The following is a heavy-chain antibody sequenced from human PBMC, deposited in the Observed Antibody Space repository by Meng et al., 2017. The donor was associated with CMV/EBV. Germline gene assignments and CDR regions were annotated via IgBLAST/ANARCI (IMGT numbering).Heavy chain of an antibody. CDR1: GFTFSSYA. V-gene: IGHV3-30*04. CDR2: ISYDGSNK. CDR3: ARGYGSGSYRYL. D-gene: IGHD3-10*01. J-gene: IGHJ4*02. Sequence: GESLKISCAASGFTFSSYAMHWVRQAPGKGLEWVAVISYDGSNKYYADSVKGRFTISRDNSKNTLYLQMSSLRAEDTAVYYCARGYGSGSYRYLWGQGTLVTVSS.